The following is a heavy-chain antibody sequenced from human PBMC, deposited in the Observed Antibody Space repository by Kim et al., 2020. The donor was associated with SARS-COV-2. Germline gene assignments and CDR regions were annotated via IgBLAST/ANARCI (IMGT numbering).Heavy chain of an antibody. V-gene: IGHV3-48*03. D-gene: IGHD5-12*01. CDR3: ARVPKRWLQSRNYGMDV. Sequence: VKGRFTISRDNAKNSLYLQMNSLRAEDTAVYYCARVPKRWLQSRNYGMDVWGQGTTVTVSS. J-gene: IGHJ6*02.